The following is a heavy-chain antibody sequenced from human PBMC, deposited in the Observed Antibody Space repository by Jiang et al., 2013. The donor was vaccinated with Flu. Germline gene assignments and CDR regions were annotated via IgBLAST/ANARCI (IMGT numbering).Heavy chain of an antibody. CDR2: SIIVGAP. V-gene: IGHV4-38-2*01. J-gene: IGHJ5*02. Sequence: ETLSLTCAVSRLFHQQWVRTGAGSGSPQGRGWSGLEVSIIVGAPTTTRPSKSRVTMSVDTSKNQFSLKLNSVTAADTAVYYCARSPWGDDTSAYRFDPWGQGALVTVSS. CDR1: RLFHQQWVRT. CDR3: ARSPWGDDTSAYRFDP. D-gene: IGHD3-22*01.